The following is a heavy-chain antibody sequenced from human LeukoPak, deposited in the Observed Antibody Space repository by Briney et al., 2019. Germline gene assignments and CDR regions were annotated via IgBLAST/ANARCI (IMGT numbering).Heavy chain of an antibody. CDR2: ISGSGGGT. V-gene: IGHV3-23*01. CDR3: AKDLGRYRNNYFDY. Sequence: GGSLRLSCAASGFTFSSYAMSWVRQAPEKGLEWVSTISGSGGGTYYADSVRGRFTISRDDSKNTLYLQMNSLRAEDTAVYYCAKDLGRYRNNYFDYWGQGTLVTVSS. J-gene: IGHJ4*02. CDR1: GFTFSSYA. D-gene: IGHD1-26*01.